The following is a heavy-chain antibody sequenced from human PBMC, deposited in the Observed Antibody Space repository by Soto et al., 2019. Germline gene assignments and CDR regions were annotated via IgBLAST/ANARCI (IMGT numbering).Heavy chain of an antibody. V-gene: IGHV3-13*01. Sequence: EVQLVESGGGLVQPGGSLRLSFAASGFTLSGYDIHWVRQATGKGLEWVSGIGSVGDTYYEDSVKGRFTISRENAKNSLYLQMNSLRVGDTAVYYCTRKTPTNGMAVWGQGTTVTVSS. CDR1: GFTLSGYD. J-gene: IGHJ6*02. D-gene: IGHD2-15*01. CDR3: TRKTPTNGMAV. CDR2: IGSVGDT.